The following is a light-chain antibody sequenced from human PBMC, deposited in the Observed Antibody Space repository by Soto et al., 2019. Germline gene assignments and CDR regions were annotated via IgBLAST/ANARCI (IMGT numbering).Light chain of an antibody. CDR2: DVS. Sequence: HSALTQPRSVSGSPGQSVTISCTGTSSDVGGYDFVSWYQQHPGKAPKVMIYDVSTRPSGVPDRFSGSKSGNTASLTISGLQAGDEADYYCCSYAGRYTWVFGGGTKLTVL. CDR1: SSDVGGYDF. J-gene: IGLJ3*02. V-gene: IGLV2-11*01. CDR3: CSYAGRYTWV.